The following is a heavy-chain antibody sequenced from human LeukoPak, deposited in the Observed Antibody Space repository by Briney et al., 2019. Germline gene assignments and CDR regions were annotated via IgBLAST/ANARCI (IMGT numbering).Heavy chain of an antibody. CDR1: GGSISSYY. CDR2: IHYSGST. CDR3: ARGSRAAANSPFDY. V-gene: IGHV4-59*01. Sequence: PSETLSLTCTVSGGSISSYYWSWIRQPPGKGLEWIGYIHYSGSTNYNPSLKSRVTMSIDTSKNQFSLKLSSVTAADTAVYYCARGSRAAANSPFDYWGQGTLVTVSS. J-gene: IGHJ4*02. D-gene: IGHD6-13*01.